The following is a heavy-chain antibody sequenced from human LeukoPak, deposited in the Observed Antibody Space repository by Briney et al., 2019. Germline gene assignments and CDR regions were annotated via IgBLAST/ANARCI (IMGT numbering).Heavy chain of an antibody. V-gene: IGHV3-23*01. D-gene: IGHD3-22*01. Sequence: PGGSLRLSCAASGFTFSSFAMSWVRQAPGKGLEWVSAISGSGDSTHYADSVKGRFTISRDNSKNTLYLQMNSLRAQDTAVYYCAKGYYYHSSGYQYLDYWGQGTLVTVSS. CDR2: ISGSGDST. CDR1: GFTFSSFA. J-gene: IGHJ4*02. CDR3: AKGYYYHSSGYQYLDY.